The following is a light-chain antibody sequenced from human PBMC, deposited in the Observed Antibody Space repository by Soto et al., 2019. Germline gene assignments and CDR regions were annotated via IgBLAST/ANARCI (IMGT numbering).Light chain of an antibody. CDR1: SSDVGGYDY. J-gene: IGLJ3*02. CDR2: EVS. CDR3: SSYAGSNNWV. V-gene: IGLV2-8*01. Sequence: QSALTQPASVSGSPGQSVTISCTGTSSDVGGYDYVSWYQQHPGTAPKLMLYEVSKRPSGVPDRFSGSKSGNTASLTVSGLQAEDEADYYCSSYAGSNNWVFGGGTKVTVL.